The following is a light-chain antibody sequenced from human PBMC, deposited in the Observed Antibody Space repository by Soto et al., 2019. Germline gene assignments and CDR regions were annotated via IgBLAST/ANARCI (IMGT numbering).Light chain of an antibody. CDR2: XXX. Sequence: IQMTQSPSSLSASVGDRVTITCRASQSIATYLNWYKQKPGXXXXLXXXXXXXXQSGVTSWFSGSGSGTDFTLTINSLQPEDFANSYCLQTSLTPGTFGPGTKV. J-gene: IGKJ1*01. CDR1: QSIATY. V-gene: IGKV1-39*01. CDR3: LQTSLTPGT.